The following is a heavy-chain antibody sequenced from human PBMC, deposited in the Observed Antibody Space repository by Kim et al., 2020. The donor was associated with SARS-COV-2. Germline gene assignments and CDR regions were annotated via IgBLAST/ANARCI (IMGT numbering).Heavy chain of an antibody. D-gene: IGHD5-12*01. CDR3: ARERMATIRRLFDY. V-gene: IGHV3-30-3*01. Sequence: GGSLRLSCAASGFTFSSYAMHWVRQAPGKGLEWVAVISYDGSNKYYADSVKGRFTISRDNSKNTLYLQMNSLRAEDTAVYYCARERMATIRRLFDYWGQGTLVTVSS. CDR2: ISYDGSNK. CDR1: GFTFSSYA. J-gene: IGHJ4*02.